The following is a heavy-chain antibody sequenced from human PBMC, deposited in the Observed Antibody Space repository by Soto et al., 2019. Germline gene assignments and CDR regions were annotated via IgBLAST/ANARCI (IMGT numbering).Heavy chain of an antibody. CDR1: GGSISSGGYY. CDR3: ARGGRRFSAATFTHPPDY. V-gene: IGHV4-31*03. Sequence: PSETLSLTCTASGGSISSGGYYWSWIRQHPGKGLEWVGYIYYSGSTYYNPSLKSRVTISVDTSKNQFSLKLSSVTAADTAVYYCARGGRRFSAATFTHPPDYWGQGTLVTVSS. J-gene: IGHJ4*02. D-gene: IGHD5-12*01. CDR2: IYYSGST.